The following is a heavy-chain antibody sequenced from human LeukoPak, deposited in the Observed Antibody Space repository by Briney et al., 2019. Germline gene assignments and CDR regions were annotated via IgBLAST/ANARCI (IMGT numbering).Heavy chain of an antibody. J-gene: IGHJ4*02. Sequence: PSETLSLTCAVSGGSISSGGYWSWLRQPPGKGLEWIGRIYYIGSTNYNPSLESRVIMSLDKSTNQLSLRFNSVTAADTAVYYCARHGSYSLAFWGQGALVTVSS. D-gene: IGHD1-26*01. CDR2: IYYIGST. V-gene: IGHV4-4*02. CDR1: GGSISSGGY. CDR3: ARHGSYSLAF.